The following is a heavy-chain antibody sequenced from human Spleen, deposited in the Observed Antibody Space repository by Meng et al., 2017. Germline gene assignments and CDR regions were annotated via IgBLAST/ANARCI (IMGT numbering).Heavy chain of an antibody. CDR2: INHSGST. CDR3: ARGPTTMAHDFDY. J-gene: IGHJ4*02. Sequence: QVQLPKWGAGLLKPSETLTLTCVVSGGSFSDYYWSWIRQPPRKGLEWIGEINHSGSTNYNPSLESRATISVDTSQNNLSLKLSSVTAADSAVYYCARGPTTMAHDFDYWGQGTLVTVSS. CDR1: GGSFSDYY. D-gene: IGHD4-11*01. V-gene: IGHV4-34*01.